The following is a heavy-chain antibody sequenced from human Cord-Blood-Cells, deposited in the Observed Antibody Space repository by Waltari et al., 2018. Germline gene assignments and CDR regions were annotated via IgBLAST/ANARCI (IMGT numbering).Heavy chain of an antibody. CDR1: GGSISSSSYY. J-gene: IGHJ2*01. CDR3: ATVSGYSYGYWYFDL. V-gene: IGHV4-39*01. CDR2: IYYSGST. D-gene: IGHD5-18*01. Sequence: QLQLQESGPGLVKPSETLSLTCTVSGGSISSSSYYWGWIRQPPGKGLEWIGIIYYSGSTYYNPSLKGRVTISVDTSKNQFSLKLSSVTAADTAVYYCATVSGYSYGYWYFDLWGRGTLVTVSS.